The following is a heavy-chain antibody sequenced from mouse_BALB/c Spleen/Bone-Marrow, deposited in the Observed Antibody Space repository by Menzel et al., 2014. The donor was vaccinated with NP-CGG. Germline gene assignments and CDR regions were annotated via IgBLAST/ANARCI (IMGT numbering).Heavy chain of an antibody. CDR3: ARAHYDYVLFDY. Sequence: VKLVESGPGLVAPSQSLSITCTVSGFSLTTYGVHWVRQPPGKGLEWLGVIWAGGSTNYNSALMSRLSISKDNSKSQVFLKMNSLQTDDTAMYYCARAHYDYVLFDYCGQGTTLTVSS. D-gene: IGHD2-4*01. CDR1: GFSLTTYG. CDR2: IWAGGST. J-gene: IGHJ2*01. V-gene: IGHV2-9*02.